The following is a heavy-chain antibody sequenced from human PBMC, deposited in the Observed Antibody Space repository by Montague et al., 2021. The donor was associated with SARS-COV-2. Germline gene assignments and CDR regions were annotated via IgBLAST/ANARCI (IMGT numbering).Heavy chain of an antibody. CDR3: ARQGRPTGKRWFDP. V-gene: IGHV4-39*01. CDR2: IHHSGTT. D-gene: IGHD1-1*01. CDR1: GDSVSGTSYY. Sequence: SETLSLTCTVSGDSVSGTSYYWAWIRQPPGKGLEWTVNIHHSGTTFYNLSLKSRVTISVDTSKNEVSLKLTSVTAADTAVYYCARQGRPTGKRWFDPWGQGTLVTVSS. J-gene: IGHJ5*02.